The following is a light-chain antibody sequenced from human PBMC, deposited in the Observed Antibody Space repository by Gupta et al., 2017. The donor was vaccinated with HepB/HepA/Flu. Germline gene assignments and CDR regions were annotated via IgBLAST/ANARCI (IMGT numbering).Light chain of an antibody. V-gene: IGKV3-20*01. J-gene: IGKJ3*01. CDR3: QQYGSWPVA. CDR1: EAVNSNY. CDR2: DAP. Sequence: EIVLTQSPDTLSLFPGERATLSCRASEAVNSNYVAWYQQKPGQAPRLLIFDAPARATGIPDKFIGSVSGTEFTLTITRLEPDDFAVYYCQQYGSWPVAFGPGTKLKIK.